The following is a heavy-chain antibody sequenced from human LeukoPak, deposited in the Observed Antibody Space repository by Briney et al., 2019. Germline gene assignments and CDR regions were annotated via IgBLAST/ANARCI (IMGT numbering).Heavy chain of an antibody. V-gene: IGHV3-48*03. J-gene: IGHJ5*02. Sequence: GGSLRLSCAAFGFIFSNHEMNWVRQAPGKGLEWVSYISSTGRTIYYADSVKGRFTISRDNAKNSLYLQMNSLRDEDTAVYYCARTLIAAVGASKNWLDPWGQGTLVTVSS. CDR1: GFIFSNHE. CDR2: ISSTGRTI. CDR3: ARTLIAAVGASKNWLDP. D-gene: IGHD6-13*01.